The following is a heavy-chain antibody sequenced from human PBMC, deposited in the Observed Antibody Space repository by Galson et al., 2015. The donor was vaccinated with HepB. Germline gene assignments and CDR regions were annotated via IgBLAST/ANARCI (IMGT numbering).Heavy chain of an antibody. CDR2: VNNVGNA. Sequence: SLRLSCAASGYNIGSRAVSWVRQAPGKGPEWIASVNNVGNAYYGNSVKGRFTVSRDDSKNTLFLEMNSLRVEDMGVYYCAKDHPSGGWPVFDYWGQGTLVTVAS. D-gene: IGHD2-15*01. CDR3: AKDHPSGGWPVFDY. CDR1: GYNIGSRA. J-gene: IGHJ4*02. V-gene: IGHV3-23*01.